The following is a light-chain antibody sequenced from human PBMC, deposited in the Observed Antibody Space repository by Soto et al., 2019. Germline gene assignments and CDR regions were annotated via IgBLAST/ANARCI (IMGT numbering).Light chain of an antibody. Sequence: EIVFTQSPCTLSLSPGERATLSCRASQSVSSSYLAWYQQKPGQAPRLLIYGASSRATDIPARFSGSGSGTDFTLTISSLEPEDFAVYYCQQRSNWPPITFGQGTRLEIK. CDR2: GAS. CDR3: QQRSNWPPIT. J-gene: IGKJ5*01. V-gene: IGKV3D-20*02. CDR1: QSVSSSY.